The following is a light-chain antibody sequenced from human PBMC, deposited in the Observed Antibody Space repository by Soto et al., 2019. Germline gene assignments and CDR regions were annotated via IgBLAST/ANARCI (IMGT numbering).Light chain of an antibody. CDR2: GAS. V-gene: IGKV1-39*01. CDR1: QSISTY. Sequence: DIQMTQSPSSLSASIGDRITITCRASQSISTYLNWYQQKPGKAPSLLIYGASTLLSGVPSRFSGSGSATDFTLTISSLQPEDFAAYYCQQTCITPPLTFGGGTQVDIK. J-gene: IGKJ4*02. CDR3: QQTCITPPLT.